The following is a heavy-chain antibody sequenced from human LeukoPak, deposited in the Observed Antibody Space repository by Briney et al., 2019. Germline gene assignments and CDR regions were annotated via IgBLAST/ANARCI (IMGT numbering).Heavy chain of an antibody. CDR1: GGSFSGYY. V-gene: IGHV4-34*01. Sequence: SETLSLTCAVYGGSFSGYYWSWIRQPPGKGLEWIGEINHSGSTNYNPSLKSLVTISVDTSKNQFSLKLCSVTAAYTAVYYCARGVRWIAYYYGSGSYSNWFDPWGQGTLVTVSS. J-gene: IGHJ5*02. D-gene: IGHD3-10*01. CDR3: ARGVRWIAYYYGSGSYSNWFDP. CDR2: INHSGST.